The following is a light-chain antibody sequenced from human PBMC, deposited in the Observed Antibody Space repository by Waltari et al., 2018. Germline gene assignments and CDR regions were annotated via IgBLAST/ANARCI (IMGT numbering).Light chain of an antibody. Sequence: EIVLTQSPGTASLSPGERATLSCRASQSVGSSSFAWYQQKPGQAPRLVIYRASRRATGIPDRFSVSGSGTDFSLTISRLEPEDFAVYYCQQHGTLPATFGQGTKVEIK. J-gene: IGKJ1*01. CDR2: RAS. V-gene: IGKV3-20*01. CDR3: QQHGTLPAT. CDR1: QSVGSSS.